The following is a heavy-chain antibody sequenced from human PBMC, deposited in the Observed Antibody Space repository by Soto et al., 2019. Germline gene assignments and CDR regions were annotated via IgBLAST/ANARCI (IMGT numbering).Heavy chain of an antibody. CDR3: ARGHSDSSGLYGRGYYFDY. J-gene: IGHJ4*02. V-gene: IGHV1-69*13. CDR1: GGTFSSYA. Sequence: SVKVSCKASGGTFSSYAISWVRQAPGQGLEWMGGIIPIFGTANYAQKFQGRVTITADESTSTAYMELSSLRSEDTAVYYCARGHSDSSGLYGRGYYFDYWGQGTLVTVSS. CDR2: IIPIFGTA. D-gene: IGHD6-19*01.